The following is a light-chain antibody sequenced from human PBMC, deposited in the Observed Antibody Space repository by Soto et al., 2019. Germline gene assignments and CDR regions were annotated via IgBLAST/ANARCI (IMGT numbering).Light chain of an antibody. V-gene: IGLV2-11*01. CDR2: DVS. J-gene: IGLJ1*01. CDR3: CSYAGSYIYV. Sequence: QSALTQPRSVSGSPGQSVTISCTGTSSDVGGYTYVSWYQQHPGKAPKVMIYDVSKRPSGVPDRFSGSKSGNTASLTISGLQAEDEADYYFCSYAGSYIYVFGTGTKLTVL. CDR1: SSDVGGYTY.